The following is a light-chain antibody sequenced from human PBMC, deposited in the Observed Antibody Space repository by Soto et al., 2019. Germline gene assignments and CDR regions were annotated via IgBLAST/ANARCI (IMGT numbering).Light chain of an antibody. CDR3: SSYTATNTLV. V-gene: IGLV2-14*01. Sequence: QSALTQPASVSGSPGQSITISCTGTSSDVGGYNYVSWYQQYPGKAPKVMIYEVSNRPSGVSNRFSGSKYGNTASLTISGLQSEAEADYYCSSYTATNTLVFGGGTKLTVL. CDR2: EVS. CDR1: SSDVGGYNY. J-gene: IGLJ3*02.